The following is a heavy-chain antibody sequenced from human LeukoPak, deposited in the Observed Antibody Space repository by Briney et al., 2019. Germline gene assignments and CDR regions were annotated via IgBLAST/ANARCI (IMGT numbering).Heavy chain of an antibody. V-gene: IGHV4-39*01. CDR2: IYYSGST. J-gene: IGHJ4*02. D-gene: IGHD2-2*01. CDR1: GGPISSSSYY. CDR3: ARHLPASAMPRFDY. Sequence: PSEALSLTCTVSGGPISSSSYYWGWIRQPPGKGLEWIGSIYYSGSTYYNPSLKSRVTISVDTSKNQFSLNLSSVTAADPAVYYCARHLPASAMPRFDYWGQGTLVTVSS.